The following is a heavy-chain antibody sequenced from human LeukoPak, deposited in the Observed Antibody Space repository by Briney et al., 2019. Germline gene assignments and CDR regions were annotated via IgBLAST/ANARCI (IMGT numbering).Heavy chain of an antibody. J-gene: IGHJ4*02. CDR3: ARGEERGTLYYYGPSGPYYFDY. D-gene: IGHD3-10*01. CDR1: GFTFSSYA. CDR2: ISYDGSNK. V-gene: IGHV3-30-3*01. Sequence: GGSLRLSCAASGFTFSSYAMHWVRQAPGKGLEWVAVISYDGSNKYYADSVKGRFTISRDNSKNTLYLQMNSLRAEDTAVYYCARGEERGTLYYYGPSGPYYFDYWGQGTLVTVSS.